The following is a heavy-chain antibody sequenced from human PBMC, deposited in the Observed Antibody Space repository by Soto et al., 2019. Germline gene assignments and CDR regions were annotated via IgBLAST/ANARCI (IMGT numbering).Heavy chain of an antibody. D-gene: IGHD1-1*01. J-gene: IGHJ4*02. CDR1: GGSISRYY. CDR2: LYNTGST. Sequence: SETLSLTCTVSGGSISRYYWSWIRQPPGKGLEWIGYLYNTGSTIYNPSLESRVTISVDTSKNQFSLKLSSVTAADTAVYFCARGVLYWGQGTLVTVSS. V-gene: IGHV4-59*12. CDR3: ARGVLY.